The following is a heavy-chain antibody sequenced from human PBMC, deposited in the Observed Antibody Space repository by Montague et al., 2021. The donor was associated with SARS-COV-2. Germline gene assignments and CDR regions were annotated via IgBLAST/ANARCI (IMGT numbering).Heavy chain of an antibody. J-gene: IGHJ4*02. V-gene: IGHV4-39*01. Sequence: SETLSLTCTVSGGSISSSTYYWGWIRQPPGKGLEWIGSIYYSGTTYYNPSLKSRVTISVDTSRNQFSLKLSSVTAADTAVYYCARQAGDFSGGSCYGPFDYWGQGTMVTVSS. CDR3: ARQAGDFSGGSCYGPFDY. CDR1: GGSISSSTYY. CDR2: IYYSGTT. D-gene: IGHD2-15*01.